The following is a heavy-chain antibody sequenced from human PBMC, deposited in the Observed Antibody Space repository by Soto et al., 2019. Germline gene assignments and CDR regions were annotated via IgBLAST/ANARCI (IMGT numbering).Heavy chain of an antibody. V-gene: IGHV3-9*01. Sequence: PGGSLRLSCAASGFTFDDYAMRWVRQAPGKGLEWVSGISLNSGSIGYADSVKGRFTISRDNAKNSLYLPMNSLRAEDTALYYCAKSWDDSSGYLDYWGQGTLVTVSS. CDR1: GFTFDDYA. CDR3: AKSWDDSSGYLDY. J-gene: IGHJ4*02. D-gene: IGHD3-22*01. CDR2: ISLNSGSI.